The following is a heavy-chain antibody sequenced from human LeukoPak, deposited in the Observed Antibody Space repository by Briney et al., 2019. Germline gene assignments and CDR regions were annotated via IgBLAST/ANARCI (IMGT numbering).Heavy chain of an antibody. CDR3: ARECRQLGRYYYYYMDV. CDR1: GGSISSSSYY. D-gene: IGHD6-6*01. Sequence: SETLSLTCTVSGGSISSSSYYWGWIRQPPGKGLEWIGEINHSGSTNYNPSLKSRVTISVDTSKNQFSLKLSSVTAADTAVYYCARECRQLGRYYYYYMDVWGKGTTVTVSS. V-gene: IGHV4-39*07. J-gene: IGHJ6*03. CDR2: INHSGST.